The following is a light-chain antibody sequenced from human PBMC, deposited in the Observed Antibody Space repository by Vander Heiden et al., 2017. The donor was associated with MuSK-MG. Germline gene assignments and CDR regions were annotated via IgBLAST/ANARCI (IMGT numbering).Light chain of an antibody. CDR1: SSNIGSYT. CDR3: ATMDDNLNGPKWL. J-gene: IGLJ3*02. CDR2: IDD. V-gene: IGLV1-44*01. Sequence: QSVLTQPPSASGTPGQRVTISCSGSSSNIGSYTVNWFQQLPGMAPKLLIYIDDQRPSGVPHRFSGSKSGTSASLAISGLQSEDEADYYCATMDDNLNGPKWLFGGGTKLTVL.